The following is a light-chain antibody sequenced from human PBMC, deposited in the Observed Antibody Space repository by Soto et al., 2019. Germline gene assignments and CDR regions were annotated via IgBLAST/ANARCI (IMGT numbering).Light chain of an antibody. CDR2: GAS. J-gene: IGKJ1*01. Sequence: EVVLTQSPGTLSLSPGERATLSCRASQRVSSNFLGWYQQKPGQAPRLLFYGASSRATGIPDRFSGSGSGTAFTLTISRLEPEDFAVYYCQQYGRSLWTFGQGTKVEI. V-gene: IGKV3-20*01. CDR3: QQYGRSLWT. CDR1: QRVSSNF.